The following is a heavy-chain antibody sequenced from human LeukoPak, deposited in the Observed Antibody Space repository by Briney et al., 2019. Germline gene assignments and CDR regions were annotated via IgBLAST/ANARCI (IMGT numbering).Heavy chain of an antibody. CDR2: TYHRSTWYD. Sequence: SQTLSLTCAISGDSVSSNNAAWNWIRQSPSRGLEWPGRTYHRSTWYDDYVVSVRSRLTITPDISKNQVSLQLNSVTPEDTAVYYCTREVAGTGGFDYWGQGITVTVSS. CDR1: GDSVSSNNAA. CDR3: TREVAGTGGFDY. J-gene: IGHJ4*02. V-gene: IGHV6-1*01. D-gene: IGHD6-13*01.